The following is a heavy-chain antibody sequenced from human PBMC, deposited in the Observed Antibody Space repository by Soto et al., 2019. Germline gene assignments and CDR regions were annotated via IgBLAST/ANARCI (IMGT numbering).Heavy chain of an antibody. CDR2: MYHSGTT. J-gene: IGHJ3*01. CDR1: GGSISSGGYS. D-gene: IGHD3-10*01. CDR3: AGGRYYGSGRLDVLNL. Sequence: PSETLSLTCAVSGGSISSGGYSWNWIRQPPGEGLEWIGYMYHSGTTYYNLSLKSRVTISLDRSKNQFSLELNSVTAADTAVYFCAGGRYYGSGRLDVLNLWGQGTMVTVSS. V-gene: IGHV4-30-2*01.